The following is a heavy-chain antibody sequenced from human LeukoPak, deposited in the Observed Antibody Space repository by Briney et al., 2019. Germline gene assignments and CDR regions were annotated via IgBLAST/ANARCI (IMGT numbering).Heavy chain of an antibody. CDR3: AKGNGGYYFDY. D-gene: IGHD2-8*01. CDR1: GFTFSSYG. V-gene: IGHV3-33*06. Sequence: GGPLRLSCAASGFTFSSYGMHWVRQAPGKGLEWVAVIWYDGSNKYYADSVKGRFTISRDNSKNTLYLQMNSLRAEDTAVYYCAKGNGGYYFDYWGQGTLVTVSS. J-gene: IGHJ4*02. CDR2: IWYDGSNK.